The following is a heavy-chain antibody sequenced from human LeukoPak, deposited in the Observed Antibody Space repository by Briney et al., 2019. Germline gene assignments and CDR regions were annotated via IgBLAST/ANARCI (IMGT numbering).Heavy chain of an antibody. CDR2: INHSGST. D-gene: IGHD3-9*01. J-gene: IGHJ4*02. CDR1: GASISSSNYY. V-gene: IGHV4-39*01. Sequence: PSETLSLTCAVSGASISSSNYYWSWIRQPPGKGLEWIGEINHSGSTNYNPSLKSRVTISVDTSKNQFSLKLSSVTAADTAVYYCARQRRYVLRYFDWLSKYPLDYWGQGILVTVSS. CDR3: ARQRRYVLRYFDWLSKYPLDY.